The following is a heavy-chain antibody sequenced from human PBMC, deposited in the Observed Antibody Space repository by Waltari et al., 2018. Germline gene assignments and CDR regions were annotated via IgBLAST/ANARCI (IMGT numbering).Heavy chain of an antibody. D-gene: IGHD6-19*01. V-gene: IGHV4-61*02. CDR2: IFSRGGT. CDR3: ARHVAMAGKEHFDR. CDR1: RGPLSSAIPY. J-gene: IGHJ5*01. Sequence: QLRLQESGPGVVKPSETLSLTCTVSRGPLSSAIPYWSWVRQYPAGGGMEWIGRIFSRGGTKYNPSVNGRATLSVDAARQQFSLRLTSVTAADTAVYFCARHVAMAGKEHFDRWGQGSLVIVS.